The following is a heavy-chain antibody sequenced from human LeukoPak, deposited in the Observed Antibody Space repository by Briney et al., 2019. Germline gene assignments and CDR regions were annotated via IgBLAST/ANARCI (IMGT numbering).Heavy chain of an antibody. CDR1: GFTFRSYG. CDR3: ANSWNVEH. CDR2: ISDSGRIT. Sequence: GGSLRLSCSASGFTFRSYGMTWVRQAPGKGLEWVSAISDSGRITYYADSVKGRFTVSRDNSKSTLYLQMNSLRVDDTAVYYCANSWNVEHWGQGTLVIVSS. D-gene: IGHD1-1*01. J-gene: IGHJ1*01. V-gene: IGHV3-23*01.